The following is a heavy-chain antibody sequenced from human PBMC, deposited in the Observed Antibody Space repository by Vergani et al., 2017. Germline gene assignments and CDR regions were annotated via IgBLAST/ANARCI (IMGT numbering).Heavy chain of an antibody. CDR2: ISGSGGST. J-gene: IGHJ6*03. D-gene: IGHD3-3*01. CDR3: AKDRPLLRVLEWLPRGYMDV. CDR1: GFTFSSYA. Sequence: EVQLLESGGGLVQPGGSLRLSCAASGFTFSSYAMSWVRQAPGKGLEWVSAISGSGGSTYYADSVKGRFTISRDNSKNTLYLQMNSLRAEDTAVYYCAKDRPLLRVLEWLPRGYMDVWGKGTTVTVSS. V-gene: IGHV3-23*01.